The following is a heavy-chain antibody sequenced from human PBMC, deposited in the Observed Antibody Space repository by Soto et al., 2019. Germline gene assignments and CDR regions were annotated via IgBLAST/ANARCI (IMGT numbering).Heavy chain of an antibody. CDR2: IYYSGST. CDR1: GGSISSSSYY. J-gene: IGHJ4*02. CDR3: ARQQGDRNHPLVVVPAEFDY. V-gene: IGHV4-39*01. Sequence: SETLSLTCTVSGGSISSSSYYWGWIRQPPGKGLEWIGSIYYSGSTYYNPSLKSRVTISVDTSKNQFSLKLSSVTAADTAVYYCARQQGDRNHPLVVVPAEFDYWGRGTLVTVSS. D-gene: IGHD2-2*01.